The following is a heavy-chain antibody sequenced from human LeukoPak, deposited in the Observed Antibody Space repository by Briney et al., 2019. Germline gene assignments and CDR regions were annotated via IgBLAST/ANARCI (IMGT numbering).Heavy chain of an antibody. CDR2: VFYSGST. D-gene: IGHD3-22*01. CDR1: GGSMSSSSYY. Sequence: SETQSLTCTVSGGSMSSSSYYWGWIRQPPGKGLEGVGSVFYSGSTYHNPSLKSRVTISVDKSKNQFSLKLSSVTAADTAVYYCARREVGYDSSGYYSYYFDYWGQGTLVTVSS. CDR3: ARREVGYDSSGYYSYYFDY. J-gene: IGHJ4*02. V-gene: IGHV4-39*07.